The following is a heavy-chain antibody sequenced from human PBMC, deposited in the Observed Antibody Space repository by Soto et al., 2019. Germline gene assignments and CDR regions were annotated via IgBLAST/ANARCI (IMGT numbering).Heavy chain of an antibody. CDR1: GYTFINYH. V-gene: IGHV1-18*01. CDR2: INTYNGMT. Sequence: QVQLVQSGGEVKKPGASVTVSCKASGYTFINYHITWVRQAPGQGLEWMAWINTYNGMTDYAQRFQGRVTMTRARSTSTAYMELRNLGSDDTAVYFCAKSPRGEMATDCGQGTLVTVSS. J-gene: IGHJ4*02. D-gene: IGHD5-12*01. CDR3: AKSPRGEMATD.